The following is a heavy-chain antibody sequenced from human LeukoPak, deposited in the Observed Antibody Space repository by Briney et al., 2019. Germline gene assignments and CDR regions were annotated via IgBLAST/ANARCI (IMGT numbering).Heavy chain of an antibody. CDR2: IYTSGST. J-gene: IGHJ4*02. Sequence: SETLSLTCTVSGGSISSYYWSWIRQPAGKGLEWIGRIYTSGSTNYNPSLKSRVTMSVDTSKNQFSLKLSSVTAADTAVYYCARDGCSGGSCYSHFDSWGQGNLGTVSS. V-gene: IGHV4-4*07. D-gene: IGHD2-15*01. CDR1: GGSISSYY. CDR3: ARDGCSGGSCYSHFDS.